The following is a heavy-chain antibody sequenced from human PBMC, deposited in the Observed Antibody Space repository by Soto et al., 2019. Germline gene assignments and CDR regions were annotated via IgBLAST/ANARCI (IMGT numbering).Heavy chain of an antibody. J-gene: IGHJ5*02. CDR2: ISYDGSNK. V-gene: IGHV3-30-3*01. D-gene: IGHD3-10*01. CDR3: ARITMVRGVEENWFDP. CDR1: GFTFSSYA. Sequence: ASGFTFSSYAMSWVRQAPGKGLEWVAVISYDGSNKYYADSVKGRFTISRDNSKNTLYLQMNSLRAEDTAVYYCARITMVRGVEENWFDPWGQGTLVTVSS.